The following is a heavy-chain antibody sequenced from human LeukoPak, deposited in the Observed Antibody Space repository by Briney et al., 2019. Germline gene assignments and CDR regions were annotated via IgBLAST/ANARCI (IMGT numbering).Heavy chain of an antibody. CDR1: GFTFSTYA. CDR2: ISSSSNTI. D-gene: IGHD3-3*01. J-gene: IGHJ4*02. Sequence: GGSLRLSCAASGFTFSTYAMNWVRQASGKGLEWVSYISSSSNTIYYADSVQGRFTISRDNANNSLYLQMNSLRAEDTAVYYCARDGYDFWSGYPTTVDFWGQGTLVTVSS. V-gene: IGHV3-48*01. CDR3: ARDGYDFWSGYPTTVDF.